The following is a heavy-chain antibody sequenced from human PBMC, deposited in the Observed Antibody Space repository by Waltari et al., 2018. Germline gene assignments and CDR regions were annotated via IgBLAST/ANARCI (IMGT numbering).Heavy chain of an antibody. V-gene: IGHV3-15*01. CDR3: STGYTRTWHDGY. J-gene: IGHJ4*02. CDR1: GFPFRSSV. Sequence: EVQLVESGGGLAKPGGSLRLCGEASGFPFRSSVLRWVRQAPGKGLEWVGRIKSKKDGETTDYAAPVKGRFTISRDDSQNTLYLQISSLKTEDTAVYFCSTGYTRTWHDGYWGQGTLVTVSS. CDR2: IKSKKDGETT. D-gene: IGHD5-12*01.